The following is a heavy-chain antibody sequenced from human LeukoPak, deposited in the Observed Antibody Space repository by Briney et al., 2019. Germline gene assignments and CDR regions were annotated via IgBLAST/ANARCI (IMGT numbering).Heavy chain of an antibody. Sequence: GGSLRLSCAASRFTFSSYSMNWVRQAPGKGLEWVSSISSSSSYIYYADSVKGRFTISRDNAKNSLYLQMNSLRAEDTAVYYCARGVWFGDFSWFDPWGQGTLVTVSS. V-gene: IGHV3-21*01. CDR2: ISSSSSYI. D-gene: IGHD3-10*01. CDR3: ARGVWFGDFSWFDP. J-gene: IGHJ5*02. CDR1: RFTFSSYS.